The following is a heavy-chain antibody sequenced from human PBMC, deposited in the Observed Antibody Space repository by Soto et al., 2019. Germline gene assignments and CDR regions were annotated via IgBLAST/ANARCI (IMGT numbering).Heavy chain of an antibody. V-gene: IGHV3-15*01. CDR2: IKSKTDGGTT. Sequence: EVQLVESGGGLVKPGGSLRLSCAASGFTFSNAWMSWVRQAPGKGLEWVGRIKSKTDGGTTDYAAPVKGRFTISRDDSKNTLYLQMNSLKTEDTAVYYCTTDRLVYEFWSGYYGAFDYWGQGTLVTVSS. D-gene: IGHD3-3*01. J-gene: IGHJ4*02. CDR3: TTDRLVYEFWSGYYGAFDY. CDR1: GFTFSNAW.